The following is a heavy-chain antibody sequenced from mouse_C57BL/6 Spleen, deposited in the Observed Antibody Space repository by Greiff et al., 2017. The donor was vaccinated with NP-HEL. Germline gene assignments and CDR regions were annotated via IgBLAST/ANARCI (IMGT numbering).Heavy chain of an antibody. CDR2: IYPGDGDT. V-gene: IGHV1-80*01. J-gene: IGHJ4*01. Sequence: VQLVESGAELVKPGASVKISCKASGYAFSSYWMNWVKQRPGKGLEWIGQIYPGDGDTNYNGKFKGKATLTADKSSSTAYMQLSSLTSEDSAVYFCATYYSNSYYAMDYWGQGTSVTVSS. D-gene: IGHD2-5*01. CDR3: ATYYSNSYYAMDY. CDR1: GYAFSSYW.